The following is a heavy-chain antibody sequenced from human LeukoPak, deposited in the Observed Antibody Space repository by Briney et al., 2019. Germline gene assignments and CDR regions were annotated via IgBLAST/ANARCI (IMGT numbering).Heavy chain of an antibody. V-gene: IGHV3-48*04. Sequence: PGGSLRLSCAASGFTFSRYSMNWVRQAPGKGLEWVSYISSKNVIYYADSVKGRFTISRDNAKNSLYLQMNSLRAEDTAVYYCARPLKSYYYMDVWGKGTTVTVSS. CDR3: ARPLKSYYYMDV. CDR1: GFTFSRYS. CDR2: ISSKNVI. D-gene: IGHD3-9*01. J-gene: IGHJ6*03.